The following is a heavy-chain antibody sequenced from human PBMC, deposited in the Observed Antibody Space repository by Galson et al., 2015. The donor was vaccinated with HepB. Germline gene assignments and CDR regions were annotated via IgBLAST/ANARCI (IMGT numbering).Heavy chain of an antibody. V-gene: IGHV3-23*01. Sequence: SLRLSCAASGFTFSTSAMSWVRQAPGKGLEWVSGTSGIDGSTYYADSVKGRFTISRDNSKNTLFLQMNSLRADDTAVYYCARQLAIDYWGQGTLVTVSS. CDR2: TSGIDGST. J-gene: IGHJ4*02. D-gene: IGHD5-12*01. CDR3: ARQLAIDY. CDR1: GFTFSTSA.